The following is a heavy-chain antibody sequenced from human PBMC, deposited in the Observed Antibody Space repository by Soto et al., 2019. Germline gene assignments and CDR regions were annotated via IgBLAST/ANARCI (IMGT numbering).Heavy chain of an antibody. J-gene: IGHJ4*02. D-gene: IGHD3-22*01. V-gene: IGHV3-23*01. Sequence: XSLRLSCAASGXPFTSETLSWVRQTQGKGLELVSSISGSGGSTYYEDSVKGRFTISRDNSKKTLYLQVKSLRSEDKAVYYCAKDTPQSYYDSSGYYPKFDYWGQGTLGTVSS. CDR2: ISGSGGST. CDR3: AKDTPQSYYDSSGYYPKFDY. CDR1: GXPFTSET.